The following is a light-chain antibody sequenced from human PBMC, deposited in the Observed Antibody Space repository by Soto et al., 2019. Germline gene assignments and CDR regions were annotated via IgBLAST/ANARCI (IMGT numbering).Light chain of an antibody. CDR2: DGN. CDR1: SSDVGGYNY. CDR3: SSYTSSIS. J-gene: IGLJ2*01. V-gene: IGLV2-14*01. Sequence: QSALTQPASVSGSPGQSITISCTGTSSDVGGYNYVSWYQQHPGKAPKLMIYDGNTRPSGVSNRFSGSKSGNTASLTISGIQAEDEADYYCSSYTSSISFGGGTKVTVL.